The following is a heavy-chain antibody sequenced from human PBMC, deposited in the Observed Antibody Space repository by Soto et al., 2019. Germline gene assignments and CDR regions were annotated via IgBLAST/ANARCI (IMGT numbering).Heavy chain of an antibody. V-gene: IGHV3-15*01. Sequence: PGGSLRLSCAASGFTFSNAWMSWVRQAPGKGLEWVGRIKSKTDGGTTDYAAPVKGRFTISRDDSKNTLYLQMNSLKTEDTAVYYCTTVSRRDIVVVPAAMPLFDYWGQGTLVTVSS. D-gene: IGHD2-2*01. CDR2: IKSKTDGGTT. J-gene: IGHJ4*02. CDR3: TTVSRRDIVVVPAAMPLFDY. CDR1: GFTFSNAW.